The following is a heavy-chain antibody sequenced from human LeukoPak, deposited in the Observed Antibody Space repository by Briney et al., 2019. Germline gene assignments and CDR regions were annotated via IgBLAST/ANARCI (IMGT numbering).Heavy chain of an antibody. CDR1: GGSFSGYY. Sequence: SETLSLTCAVYGGSFSGYYWSWIRQPPGKGLEWIGEINHSGSTYYNPSLKSRVTISVDTSKNQFSLKLSSVTAADTAVYYCARAGYCSGGSCYGYFDYWGQGTLVTVSS. J-gene: IGHJ4*02. D-gene: IGHD2-15*01. CDR3: ARAGYCSGGSCYGYFDY. CDR2: INHSGST. V-gene: IGHV4-34*01.